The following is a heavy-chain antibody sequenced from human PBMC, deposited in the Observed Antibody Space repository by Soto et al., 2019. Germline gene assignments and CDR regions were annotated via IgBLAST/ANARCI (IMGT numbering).Heavy chain of an antibody. CDR1: GGSFSGDY. V-gene: IGHV4-34*01. CDR2: INHSGST. J-gene: IGHJ4*02. Sequence: SETLSLTCAVYGGSFSGDYWSWIRQPPGKGLEWIGEINHSGSTNYNPSLKSRVTISVDTSKNQFSLKLSSVTAADTAVYYCASSSKIAAAVVGYWGQGTLVTVSS. CDR3: ASSSKIAAAVVGY. D-gene: IGHD6-13*01.